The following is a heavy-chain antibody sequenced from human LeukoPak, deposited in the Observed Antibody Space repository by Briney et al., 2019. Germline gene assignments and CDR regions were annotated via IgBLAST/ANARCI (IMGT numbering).Heavy chain of an antibody. V-gene: IGHV1-2*02. CDR3: ARLHPGIAAAGKEGFDY. D-gene: IGHD6-13*01. J-gene: IGHJ4*02. CDR2: INPNSGGT. CDR1: GYTFTGYY. Sequence: GASVKVSCKASGYTFTGYYMHWVRQAPGQGLEWMGWINPNSGGTNYAQKFQGRVTMTRDTSISTAYMELSRLRSDDTAVYYCARLHPGIAAAGKEGFDYWGQGTLVTVSP.